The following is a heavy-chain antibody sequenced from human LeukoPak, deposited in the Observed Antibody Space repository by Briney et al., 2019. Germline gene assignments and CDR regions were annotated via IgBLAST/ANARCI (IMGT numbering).Heavy chain of an antibody. Sequence: GGSLRLSCAASGFTFSSEAMGWVRQAPGKGLEWVSAISASGGSTYYADSVKGRFTISRDNAKNTLYLQMNSLRAEDTAIYYCAKRPGFTVTTSDAFDIWGQGTLVTVSS. CDR3: AKRPGFTVTTSDAFDI. D-gene: IGHD4-17*01. V-gene: IGHV3-23*01. J-gene: IGHJ3*02. CDR2: ISASGGST. CDR1: GFTFSSEA.